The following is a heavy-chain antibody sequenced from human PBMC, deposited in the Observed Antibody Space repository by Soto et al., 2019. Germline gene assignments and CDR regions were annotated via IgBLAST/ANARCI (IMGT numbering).Heavy chain of an antibody. CDR1: GGSIGRSY. CDR2: IYYSGST. V-gene: IGHV4-59*01. J-gene: IGHJ3*02. CDR3: ARGPYDAFDI. Sequence: SETLSLTCAVSGGSIGRSYWSWIRQPPGKGLQWIGYIYYSGSTYYNPSLKSRVTMSVDTSKIQFSLRLKSVTAADTAVYYCARGPYDAFDIWGQGTMVTV.